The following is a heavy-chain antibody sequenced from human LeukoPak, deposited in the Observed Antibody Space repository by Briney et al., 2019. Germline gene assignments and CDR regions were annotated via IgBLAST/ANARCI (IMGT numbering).Heavy chain of an antibody. CDR3: ARDWVMTTVTEALGY. CDR1: GGTFSSYA. J-gene: IGHJ4*02. V-gene: IGHV1-69*05. CDR2: IIPIFGTA. Sequence: ASVKVSCKASGGTFSSYAISWVRQAPGQGLEWMGRIIPIFGTANYAQKFQGRVTITTDESTSTAYMELSRLRSEDTGVYYCARDWVMTTVTEALGYWGQGTLVTVTS. D-gene: IGHD4-17*01.